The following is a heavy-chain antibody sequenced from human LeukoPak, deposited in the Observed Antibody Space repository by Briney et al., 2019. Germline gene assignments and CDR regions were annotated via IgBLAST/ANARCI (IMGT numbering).Heavy chain of an antibody. Sequence: SETLSLTCTVSGGSISSYYWSWIRQPPGKGLEWTGYIYYSGNTNYNPSLKSRVTISVDTSKNQFSLKLSSVTAADTAVYYCARVGGATGSYWFDPWGQGTLVTVSS. CDR1: GGSISSYY. V-gene: IGHV4-59*01. CDR2: IYYSGNT. CDR3: ARVGGATGSYWFDP. J-gene: IGHJ5*02. D-gene: IGHD1-26*01.